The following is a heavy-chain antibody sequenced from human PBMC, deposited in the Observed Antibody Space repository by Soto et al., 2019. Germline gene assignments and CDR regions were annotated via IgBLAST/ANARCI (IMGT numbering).Heavy chain of an antibody. CDR2: IYHRGST. Sequence: KASETLSLTCTVSGGSISSYYWSWIRQPPGKGLEWLGYIYHRGSTNYNPSLKSRVTMAVDTSKNQFSLKLSSVTAADTAVYYCARDPARGSNEIDYWGQGTPVTSPQ. J-gene: IGHJ4*02. CDR1: GGSISSYY. D-gene: IGHD2-8*01. V-gene: IGHV4-59*01. CDR3: ARDPARGSNEIDY.